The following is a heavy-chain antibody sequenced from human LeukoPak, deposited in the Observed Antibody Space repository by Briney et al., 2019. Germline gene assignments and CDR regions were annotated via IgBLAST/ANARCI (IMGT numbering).Heavy chain of an antibody. V-gene: IGHV3-23*01. CDR2: ISGSGGST. CDR1: GFTFGSYA. J-gene: IGHJ4*02. Sequence: GGSLRLSCAASGFTFGSYAVSWVRQAPGKGLEWVSAISGSGGSTYYADSVKGRFTISRDNSKNTLYLQMNSLRAEDTAVYYCAKYIYDFWSGYPYYFDYWGQGTLVTVSS. CDR3: AKYIYDFWSGYPYYFDY. D-gene: IGHD3-3*01.